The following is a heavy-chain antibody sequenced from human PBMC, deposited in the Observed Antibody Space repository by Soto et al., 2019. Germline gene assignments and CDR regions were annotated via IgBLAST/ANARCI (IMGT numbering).Heavy chain of an antibody. CDR2: INHSGST. V-gene: IGHV4-34*01. CDR1: GGSFSGYY. J-gene: IGHJ6*02. CDR3: ARGHGDYDFWSGYYGNYCYGMDV. D-gene: IGHD3-3*01. Sequence: SETLSLTCAVYGGSFSGYYWSWIRQPPGKGLEWIGEINHSGSTNYNPSLKSRVTISVDTSKNQFSLKLSSVTAADTAVYYCARGHGDYDFWSGYYGNYCYGMDVWGQGTTVTVSS.